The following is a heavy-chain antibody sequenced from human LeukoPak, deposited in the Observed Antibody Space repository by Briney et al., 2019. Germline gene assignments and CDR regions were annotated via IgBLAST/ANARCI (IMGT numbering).Heavy chain of an antibody. CDR2: ISASGGNT. D-gene: IGHD3-22*01. CDR1: GFTFSSYV. J-gene: IGHJ4*02. Sequence: GGSRRLSCAASGFTFSSYVMSWVRQAPGKGLEWGSFISASGGNTHYADSAKGRFTLSRDNSKNTLYLQMNSLRAEDTAVYYCAKHYYDSSGYFYYFDYWGQGTLVTVSS. CDR3: AKHYYDSSGYFYYFDY. V-gene: IGHV3-23*01.